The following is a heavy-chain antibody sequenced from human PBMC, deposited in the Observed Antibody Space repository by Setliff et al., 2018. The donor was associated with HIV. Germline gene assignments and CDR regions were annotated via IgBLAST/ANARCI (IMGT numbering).Heavy chain of an antibody. Sequence: GGSLRLSCAASGFTFSDYYMSWIRQAPGKGLEWVSYITSTSTYTNYADSVKGRSTISRDNAKNSLYLQMYSLRAEDTALYYCAKDRVGYCSSISCPGGFDYWGQGTLVTVSS. CDR1: GFTFSDYY. CDR2: ITSTSTYT. V-gene: IGHV3-11*05. CDR3: AKDRVGYCSSISCPGGFDY. J-gene: IGHJ4*02. D-gene: IGHD2-2*03.